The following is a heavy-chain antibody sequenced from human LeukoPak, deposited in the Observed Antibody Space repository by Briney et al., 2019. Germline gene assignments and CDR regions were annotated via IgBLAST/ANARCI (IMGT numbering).Heavy chain of an antibody. V-gene: IGHV4-59*01. CDR1: GGSISSYY. CDR3: ARGARITIFGVVINCYFDY. Sequence: SETLSLTCTVSGGSISSYYWSWIRQPPGKGLEWIGYIYYSGSTNYNPSLKSRVTISVDTSKNQFSLKLSSVTAADTAVYYCARGARITIFGVVINCYFDYWGQGTLVTVSS. J-gene: IGHJ4*02. CDR2: IYYSGST. D-gene: IGHD3-3*01.